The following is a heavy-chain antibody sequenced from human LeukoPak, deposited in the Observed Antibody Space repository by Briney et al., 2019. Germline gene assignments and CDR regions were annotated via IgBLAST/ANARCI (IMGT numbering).Heavy chain of an antibody. D-gene: IGHD5-12*01. J-gene: IGHJ4*02. V-gene: IGHV4-30-2*01. Sequence: SETLSLTCAVSGGSISSGGYSWSWIRQPPGKGLEWIGYIYHSGSTYYNPSLKSRVTISVDRSKNQFSLKLSSVTAADTAVYYCARAEQGWLQPYHFDYWGQGTLVTVSS. CDR2: IYHSGST. CDR1: GGSISSGGYS. CDR3: ARAEQGWLQPYHFDY.